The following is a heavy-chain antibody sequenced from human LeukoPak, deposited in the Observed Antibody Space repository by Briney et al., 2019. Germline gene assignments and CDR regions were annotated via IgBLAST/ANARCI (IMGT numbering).Heavy chain of an antibody. CDR2: ISAYNGNT. J-gene: IGHJ4*02. Sequence: GASVKVSCKASGYTFTSYGISWVRQAPGRGLEWMGWISAYNGNTNYAQKLQGRVTMTTDTSTSTAYMELRSLRSDDTAVYYCARDHITMIVVVPGPFDYWGQGTLVTVSS. CDR3: ARDHITMIVVVPGPFDY. CDR1: GYTFTSYG. D-gene: IGHD3-22*01. V-gene: IGHV1-18*01.